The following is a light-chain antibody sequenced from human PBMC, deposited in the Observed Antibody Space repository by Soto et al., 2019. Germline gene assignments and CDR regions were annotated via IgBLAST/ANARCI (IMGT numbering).Light chain of an antibody. J-gene: IGKJ1*01. Sequence: DIQMTQSPSTLSASLGDRITITCRPSQTISSWLAWYQQKPGKAPKLLIYDASSLESGVPSRFSGSGSGTEFTLTISSLQPDDFATYYCQQYNSYSWTFGQGTEVDI. CDR2: DAS. CDR3: QQYNSYSWT. CDR1: QTISSW. V-gene: IGKV1-5*01.